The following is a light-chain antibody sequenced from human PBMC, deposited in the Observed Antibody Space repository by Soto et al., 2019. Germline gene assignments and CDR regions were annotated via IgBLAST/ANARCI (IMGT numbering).Light chain of an antibody. CDR1: QDITNY. J-gene: IGKJ3*01. V-gene: IGKV1-33*01. CDR3: QQYDNLPLT. Sequence: DIQMTQSPSSLSASVGDRVTITCQASQDITNYLNWYQQKPGIAPKVLISDASNLETGVPPRFSGSGSGTEFTLTISGLQPEDFATYYGQQYDNLPLTFGPGTQVEIK. CDR2: DAS.